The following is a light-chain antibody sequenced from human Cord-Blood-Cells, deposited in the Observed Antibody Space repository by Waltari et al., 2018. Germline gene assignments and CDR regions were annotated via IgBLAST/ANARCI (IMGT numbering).Light chain of an antibody. J-gene: IGKJ5*01. CDR2: AAS. Sequence: DIQMTQSPSSLSASVGDRVTITCRAIQSISSYLNWYQQKPGKAPKLLIYAASSLQSVVPSRFSGSGSGTDFTLTISSLQPEDFATYYCQQSYSTPITFGQGTRLEIK. CDR3: QQSYSTPIT. CDR1: QSISSY. V-gene: IGKV1-39*01.